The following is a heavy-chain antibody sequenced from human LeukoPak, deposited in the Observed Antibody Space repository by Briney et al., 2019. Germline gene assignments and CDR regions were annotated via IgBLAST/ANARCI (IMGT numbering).Heavy chain of an antibody. D-gene: IGHD1-26*01. CDR2: INHSGST. J-gene: IGHJ4*02. CDR3: TYSGSNYPSY. V-gene: IGHV4-34*01. CDR1: GGSFSSYF. Sequence: SETLSLTCAVFGGSFSSYFWSWIRQSPGKGLEWIGEINHSGSTNYNPSLKSRVTISLGTSKNQFSLRLSSVTAADTAIYYCTYSGSNYPSYWGQEPLVIVS.